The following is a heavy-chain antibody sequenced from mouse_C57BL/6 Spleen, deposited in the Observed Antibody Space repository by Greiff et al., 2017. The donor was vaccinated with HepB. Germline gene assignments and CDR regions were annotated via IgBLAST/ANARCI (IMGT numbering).Heavy chain of an antibody. CDR3: MRTGTRYFDV. D-gene: IGHD4-1*01. CDR1: GYTFTDYE. Sequence: QVQLQQSGAELVRPGASVTLSCKASGYTFTDYEMHWVKQTPVHGLEWIGAIDPETGGTAYNQKFKGKAILTADKSSSTAYMELRSLTSEDSAVYYCMRTGTRYFDVWGTGTTVTVSS. V-gene: IGHV1-15*01. J-gene: IGHJ1*03. CDR2: IDPETGGT.